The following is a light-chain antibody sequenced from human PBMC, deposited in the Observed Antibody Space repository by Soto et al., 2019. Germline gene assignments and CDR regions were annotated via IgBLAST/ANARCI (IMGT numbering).Light chain of an antibody. CDR2: KAS. CDR1: QSIGSW. CDR3: QQYNNYSWT. Sequence: DIQMTQSPSTLSASVGDRVTIPCRASQSIGSWLAWYQQKPGKAPKLLIYKASSLESGVPSRFSGSGSGTEFTLTISSLQPDDFATFYCQQYNNYSWTFGQGTKVEIK. J-gene: IGKJ1*01. V-gene: IGKV1-5*03.